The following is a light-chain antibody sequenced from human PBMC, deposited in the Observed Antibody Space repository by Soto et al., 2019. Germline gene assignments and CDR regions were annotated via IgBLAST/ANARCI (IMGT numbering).Light chain of an antibody. CDR2: AAS. CDR1: QDIGND. Sequence: TQMTQSPSSLSASVGDRVTITCRASQDIGNDLGWYQQKPGKAPKLLIYAASTLQSGVPSRFSGSGSGTDFTLTISSLQPEDFATYYCQQLNSYPLTFGQGTKLEIK. CDR3: QQLNSYPLT. V-gene: IGKV1-17*01. J-gene: IGKJ2*01.